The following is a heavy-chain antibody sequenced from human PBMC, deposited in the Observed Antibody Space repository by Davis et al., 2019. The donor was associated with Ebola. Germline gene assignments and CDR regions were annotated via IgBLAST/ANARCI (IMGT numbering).Heavy chain of an antibody. J-gene: IGHJ6*02. V-gene: IGHV4-39*01. CDR3: ARAGGIVVVPAAIRAYYGMDV. D-gene: IGHD2-2*01. CDR2: IYYSGST. Sequence: MPSETLSLTCTVSGGSISSGGYYWSWIRQHPGKGLEWIGYIYYSGSTYYNPSLKSRVTISVATSKNQFSLKLSSVTAADTAVYYCARAGGIVVVPAAIRAYYGMDVWGQGTTVTVSS. CDR1: GGSISSGGYY.